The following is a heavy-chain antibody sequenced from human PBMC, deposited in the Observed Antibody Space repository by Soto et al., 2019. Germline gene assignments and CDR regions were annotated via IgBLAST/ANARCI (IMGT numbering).Heavy chain of an antibody. D-gene: IGHD2-2*02. Sequence: QVQLVQSGAEVKKPGASVKVSCKASGYTFTSYGISWVRQAPGQGLEWMGWISAYNGNTNYAQKLQDRVTMTTATSTSTAYMELRSLRSDDTAVYYCARDIVVVPAAIRFDPWGQGTLVTVSS. V-gene: IGHV1-18*01. CDR3: ARDIVVVPAAIRFDP. J-gene: IGHJ5*02. CDR1: GYTFTSYG. CDR2: ISAYNGNT.